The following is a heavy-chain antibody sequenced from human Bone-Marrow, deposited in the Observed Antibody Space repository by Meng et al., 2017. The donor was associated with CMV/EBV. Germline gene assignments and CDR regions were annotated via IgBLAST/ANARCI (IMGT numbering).Heavy chain of an antibody. CDR2: IDRGGTP. D-gene: IGHD1-1*01. CDR1: GFTVSTCH. J-gene: IGHJ3*01. Sequence: GESLKISCAASGFTVSTCHMTWVRQTPGRGLEWVSVIDRGGTPYYADSVRGRFTISRDNSGNALYFELNSLRVEDTAVYYCARAVDDVRAFDVWGQGELVTVSS. V-gene: IGHV3-53*01. CDR3: ARAVDDVRAFDV.